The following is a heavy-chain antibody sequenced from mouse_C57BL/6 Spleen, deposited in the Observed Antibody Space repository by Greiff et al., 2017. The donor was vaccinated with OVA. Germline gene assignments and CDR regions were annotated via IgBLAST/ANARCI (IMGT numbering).Heavy chain of an antibody. CDR3: ARGWDEGYSDY. V-gene: IGHV1-82*01. D-gene: IGHD4-1*01. J-gene: IGHJ2*01. Sequence: VQLQQSGPELVKPGASVKISCKASGYAFSSSWMNWVKQRPGKGLEWIGRIYPGDGDTNYNGKFKGKATLTADKSSSTAYMQLSSLTSEDSAVYFCARGWDEGYSDYWGQGTTLTVSS. CDR1: GYAFSSSW. CDR2: IYPGDGDT.